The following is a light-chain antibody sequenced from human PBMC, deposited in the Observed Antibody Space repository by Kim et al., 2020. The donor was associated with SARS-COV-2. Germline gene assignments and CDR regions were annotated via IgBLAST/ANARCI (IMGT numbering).Light chain of an antibody. J-gene: IGKJ2*01. CDR3: QQYHNWPPYT. CDR1: QTITTN. CDR2: AAS. Sequence: EILMTQSPATLSVSPGERVTLSCRASQTITTNLAWYQQKPGRAPRLLIYAASTRTTDIPARFRGSGSGTEFTLTISSLQSEDFAVYYCQQYHNWPPYTFGQGPSWRS. V-gene: IGKV3D-15*01.